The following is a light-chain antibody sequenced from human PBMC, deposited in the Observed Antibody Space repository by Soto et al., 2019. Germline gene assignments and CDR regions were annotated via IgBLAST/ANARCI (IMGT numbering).Light chain of an antibody. J-gene: IGKJ2*01. CDR1: QTISSY. CDR3: QQSYNTPYT. V-gene: IGKV1-39*01. CDR2: AAS. Sequence: DIQMTQSPSSLSASVGDRVNITCRASQTISSYLNWYQQKPGKAPKLLIYAASSLQSGVPSRFSGSGSGTDFTLTISSLQPEDFASCYCQQSYNTPYTFGQGTTLEIK.